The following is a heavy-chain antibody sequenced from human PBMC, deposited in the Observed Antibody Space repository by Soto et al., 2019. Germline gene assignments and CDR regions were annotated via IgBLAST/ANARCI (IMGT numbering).Heavy chain of an antibody. D-gene: IGHD3-22*01. CDR1: GFTFSSYG. Sequence: HPGGSLRLSCAASGFTFSSYGMHWVRQAPGKGLEWVAVIWYDGSNKYYADSVKGRFTISRDNSKNTLYLQMNSLRAEDTAVYYCARKCPYYYDSFLFGPPGMDVWGQGTTVTVSS. V-gene: IGHV3-33*01. J-gene: IGHJ6*02. CDR3: ARKCPYYYDSFLFGPPGMDV. CDR2: IWYDGSNK.